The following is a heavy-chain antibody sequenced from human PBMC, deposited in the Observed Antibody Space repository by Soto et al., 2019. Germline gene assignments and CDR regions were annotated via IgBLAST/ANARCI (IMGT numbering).Heavy chain of an antibody. D-gene: IGHD3-16*01. J-gene: IGHJ4*02. V-gene: IGHV3-21*04. CDR3: ARHGGTPDLYFDY. CDR1: GFTFSIRF. CDR2: ITSGSRSI. Sequence: EGSLRLSYQPCGFTFSIRFMNWVRQAPVKGLEWVSSITSGSRSIYYADSVKGRFTISRDNAKNSLFLQMSSLRAEDTALYYCARHGGTPDLYFDYWGQGT.